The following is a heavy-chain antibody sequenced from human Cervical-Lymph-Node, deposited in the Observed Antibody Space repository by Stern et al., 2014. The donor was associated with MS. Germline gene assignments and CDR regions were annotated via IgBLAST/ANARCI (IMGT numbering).Heavy chain of an antibody. CDR3: ARDEMGSDISGYYYGGLDY. Sequence: VQLLQSGAEVKKPGASVKVSCKASGYNFTSHYMHWVRQAPGQGLEWMGTVNPRKGSTSYAQKCQGRVTMTRYTSTSTVHMELSSLRSEDTAVYYCARDEMGSDISGYYYGGLDYWGQGTLVTVSS. V-gene: IGHV1-46*01. CDR2: VNPRKGST. CDR1: GYNFTSHY. D-gene: IGHD3-22*01. J-gene: IGHJ4*02.